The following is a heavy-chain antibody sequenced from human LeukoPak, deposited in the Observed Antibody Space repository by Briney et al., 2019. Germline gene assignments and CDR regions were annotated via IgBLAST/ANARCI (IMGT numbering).Heavy chain of an antibody. CDR3: ARIYGSGSHDYFDY. D-gene: IGHD3-10*01. J-gene: IGHJ4*02. CDR2: ISSSSSYI. CDR1: GFTFSSYS. V-gene: IGHV3-21*01. Sequence: GGSLRLSCAASGFTFSSYSMNWVRQAPGKGLEWVSSISSSSSYIYYADSVKGRFAISRDNAKNSLYLQMNSLRAEDTAVYYCARIYGSGSHDYFDYWGQGTLVTVSS.